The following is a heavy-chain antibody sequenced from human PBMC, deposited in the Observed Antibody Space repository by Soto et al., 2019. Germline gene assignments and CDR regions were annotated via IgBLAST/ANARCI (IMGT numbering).Heavy chain of an antibody. D-gene: IGHD2-2*01. Sequence: PSETLSLTCTVSSASISSSSYTWGWIRQPPGKGLEWIGSIYYSGTTYYNPSLNSRVTVSVDTSKNQFSLKVTSVTAADTAVYYCARLHGYCISSCGHGQYVMDVWGQGTTVTGSS. J-gene: IGHJ6*02. CDR2: IYYSGTT. V-gene: IGHV4-39*01. CDR3: ARLHGYCISSCGHGQYVMDV. CDR1: SASISSSSYT.